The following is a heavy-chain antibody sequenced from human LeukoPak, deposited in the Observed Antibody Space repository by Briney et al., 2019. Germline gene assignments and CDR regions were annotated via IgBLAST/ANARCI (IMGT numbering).Heavy chain of an antibody. J-gene: IGHJ6*02. V-gene: IGHV4-4*07. Sequence: SETLSLTCAVYGGSFSGYYWNWIRQPAGKGLEWIGRIYASSGSTKYNPSLESRVFMSLDTSKNQFSLKLTSVTAADTAVYYCARETLVRDYGMDVWGQGTTVTVSS. CDR2: IYASSGST. CDR1: GGSFSGYY. CDR3: ARETLVRDYGMDV. D-gene: IGHD6-6*01.